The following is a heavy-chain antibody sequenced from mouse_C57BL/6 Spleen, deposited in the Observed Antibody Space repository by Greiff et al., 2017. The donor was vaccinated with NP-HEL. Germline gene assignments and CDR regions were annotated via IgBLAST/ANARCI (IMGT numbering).Heavy chain of an antibody. Sequence: EVHLVESGGGLVKPGGSLKLSCAASGFTFSSYAMSWVRQTPEKRLEWVATISDGGGYTYYPDNVKGRFTISRDNAKNNLYLQMSHLKSEDTAMYYCARAYGSSYNYAMDDWGQGTSVTVSS. CDR3: ARAYGSSYNYAMDD. J-gene: IGHJ4*01. V-gene: IGHV5-4*01. CDR1: GFTFSSYA. CDR2: ISDGGGYT. D-gene: IGHD1-1*01.